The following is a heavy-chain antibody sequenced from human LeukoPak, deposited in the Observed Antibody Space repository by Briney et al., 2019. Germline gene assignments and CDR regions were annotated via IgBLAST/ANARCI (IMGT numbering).Heavy chain of an antibody. CDR2: IYYSGRT. J-gene: IGHJ4*02. CDR3: ARDLEGYFYY. D-gene: IGHD2/OR15-2a*01. Sequence: PSETLSLTCTVSGGSISGYYWSWIRQPPGKGLEWIGYIYYSGRTNYNPSLKSRVTISVHTSKNQFSLKLSSVTAADTAVYYCARDLEGYFYYWGQGTLVTVSS. CDR1: GGSISGYY. V-gene: IGHV4-59*01.